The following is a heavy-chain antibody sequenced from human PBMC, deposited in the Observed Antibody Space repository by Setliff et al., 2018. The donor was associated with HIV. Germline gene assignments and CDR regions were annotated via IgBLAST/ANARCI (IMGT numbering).Heavy chain of an antibody. D-gene: IGHD2-2*02. CDR2: IIPNSGGT. V-gene: IGHV1-2*06. Sequence: ASVKVSCKASGYTFTAYYMHWVRQAPGQGLEWMGRIIPNSGGTNYAQKFQGRVTMTRDTSISTAFMELSRLTSDDTAVYYCARESGYCSSTSCYNLDYHFDYWGQGTLVTVSS. CDR1: GYTFTAYY. J-gene: IGHJ4*02. CDR3: ARESGYCSSTSCYNLDYHFDY.